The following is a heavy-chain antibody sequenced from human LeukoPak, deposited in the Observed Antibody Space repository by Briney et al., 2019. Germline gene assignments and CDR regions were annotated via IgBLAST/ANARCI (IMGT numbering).Heavy chain of an antibody. D-gene: IGHD6-13*01. CDR1: GGSFSGYY. CDR3: ASLKWGAAGTDY. Sequence: SETLSLTCAVYGGSFSGYYRTWIRQPPGKGLEWIGEINHSGSTNYNPSLKSRVTISVDTSKNQFSLKLSSVTAADTAVYYCASLKWGAAGTDYWGQGTLVTVSS. V-gene: IGHV4-34*01. J-gene: IGHJ4*02. CDR2: INHSGST.